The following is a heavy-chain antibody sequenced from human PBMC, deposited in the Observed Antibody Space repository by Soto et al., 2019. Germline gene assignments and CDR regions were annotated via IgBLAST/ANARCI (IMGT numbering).Heavy chain of an antibody. J-gene: IGHJ6*02. Sequence: GSLRLSCAASGFTLSSYGIHWVRQAPGKGLEWVAVIWYDGSNKYYADSVKGRFTTSRDNSKNTLSLQMNSLRVEDTAVYYCARALTPRTAPDGLYSYYGMDVWGQGTTVTVSS. D-gene: IGHD6-13*01. CDR3: ARALTPRTAPDGLYSYYGMDV. CDR1: GFTLSSYG. CDR2: IWYDGSNK. V-gene: IGHV3-33*01.